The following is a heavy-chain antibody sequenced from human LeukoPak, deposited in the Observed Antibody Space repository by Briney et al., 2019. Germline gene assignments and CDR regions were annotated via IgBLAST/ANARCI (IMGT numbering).Heavy chain of an antibody. CDR2: ISTVRRYI. CDR1: GFTFSRYS. Sequence: KSGGSLRLSCAASGFTFSRYSMNWVRQAPGKGLEWVSSISTVRRYIYYADSVKGRFTISRDNAKSLLYLQMNNLRAEDTAVYYCARVIEDSGSYFCDYWGQGTLVTVSS. D-gene: IGHD1-26*01. V-gene: IGHV3-21*06. J-gene: IGHJ4*02. CDR3: ARVIEDSGSYFCDY.